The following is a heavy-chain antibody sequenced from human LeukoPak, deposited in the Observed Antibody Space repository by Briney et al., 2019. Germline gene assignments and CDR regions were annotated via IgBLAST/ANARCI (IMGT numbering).Heavy chain of an antibody. CDR1: GFTFSNYD. CDR3: AKGHSSSWYYFGY. V-gene: IGHV3-30*18. Sequence: GRSLRLSCAASGFTFSNYDMHWVRQAPGKGLEWVAAISNDGRKKSHADSVKGRFTISRDNSKDTLYVQMNSLRAEDTAVYYCAKGHSSSWYYFGYWGQGTLVTVSS. CDR2: ISNDGRKK. D-gene: IGHD6-13*01. J-gene: IGHJ4*02.